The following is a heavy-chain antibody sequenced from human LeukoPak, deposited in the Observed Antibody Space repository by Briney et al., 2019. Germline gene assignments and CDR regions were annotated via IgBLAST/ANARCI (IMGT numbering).Heavy chain of an antibody. CDR1: GYTFTGYY. CDR2: INPNSGGT. V-gene: IGHV1-2*04. J-gene: IGHJ6*04. CDR3: ARADIRVGGPYYGMDV. D-gene: IGHD2-15*01. Sequence: GASVKVSCKASGYTFTGYYMHWVRQAPGQGLEWMGWINPNSGGTNYAQKFQGWVTMTRDTSISTAYMELGRLRSDDTAVYYCARADIRVGGPYYGMDVWGKGTTVTVSS.